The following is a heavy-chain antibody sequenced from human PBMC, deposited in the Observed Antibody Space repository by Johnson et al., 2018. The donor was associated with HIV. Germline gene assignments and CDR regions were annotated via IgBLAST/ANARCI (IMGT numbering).Heavy chain of an antibody. V-gene: IGHV3-13*01. D-gene: IGHD3-9*01. CDR2: IGTAGDT. J-gene: IGHJ3*02. CDR1: GFTFSSYD. Sequence: EMQLVESGGGLVQPGGSLRLSCAASGFTFSSYDMHWVRQATGKGLEWVSAIGTAGDTYYPGSVKGRFTISRENAKNSLYLQMNSLRAEDTAVYYCVREEGNDILTRGDAVDIWGQGTLVTVSS. CDR3: VREEGNDILTRGDAVDI.